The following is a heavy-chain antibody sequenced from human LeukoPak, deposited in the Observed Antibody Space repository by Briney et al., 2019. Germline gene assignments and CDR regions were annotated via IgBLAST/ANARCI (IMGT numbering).Heavy chain of an antibody. V-gene: IGHV3-7*01. CDR2: IKQDGSEK. Sequence: PGGSPRLSCAASGFTFSSYWMSWVRQAPGKGLEWVANIKQDGSEKYYVDSVKGRFTISRDNAKNSLYLQMNSLRAEDTAVYYCARDQYGSGDGYYMDVWGKGTTVTISS. CDR1: GFTFSSYW. CDR3: ARDQYGSGDGYYMDV. J-gene: IGHJ6*03. D-gene: IGHD3-10*01.